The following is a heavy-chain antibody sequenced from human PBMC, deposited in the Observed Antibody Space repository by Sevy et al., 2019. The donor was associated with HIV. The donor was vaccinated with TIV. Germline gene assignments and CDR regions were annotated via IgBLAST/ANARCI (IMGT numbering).Heavy chain of an antibody. V-gene: IGHV4-30-4*01. CDR3: ARGVGGPGVMITFGGVKYAFDI. CDR1: GGSISTGDYY. CDR2: IHYGGST. J-gene: IGHJ3*02. D-gene: IGHD3-16*01. Sequence: SETLSLTCTVSGGSISTGDYYWTWIRQPPGKALEWIGYIHYGGSTYYKSSLKSRVTLSVDSSKHQFSLKMTSMTAAEPAVYFCARGVGGPGVMITFGGVKYAFDIWGLGTMVTVSS.